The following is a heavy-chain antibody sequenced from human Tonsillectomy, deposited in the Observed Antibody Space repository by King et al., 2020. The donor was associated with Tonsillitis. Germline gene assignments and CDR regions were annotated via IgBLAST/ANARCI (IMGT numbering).Heavy chain of an antibody. D-gene: IGHD3-9*01. CDR3: ASGERYDIYMAV. Sequence: VQLQESGPGLVKPSETLSFTCTVSGGSISSYYWSWIRQPPGKGLEWVGHFYHSGRTNNNPSLKSRVTILVDTSKNQLSLKLSSVTAADTAVYYCASGERYDIYMAVWGQGTTVTVSS. CDR1: GGSISSYY. J-gene: IGHJ6*02. CDR2: FYHSGRT. V-gene: IGHV4-59*01.